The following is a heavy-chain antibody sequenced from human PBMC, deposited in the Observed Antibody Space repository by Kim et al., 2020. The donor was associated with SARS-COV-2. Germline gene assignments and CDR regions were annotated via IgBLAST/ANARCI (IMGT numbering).Heavy chain of an antibody. CDR1: GFTFSNAW. Sequence: GGSLRLSCVASGFTFSNAWMSWVRQAPGKGLEWVGRIKSKTDGGTTDYVAPVKGRFTISRDDSINTLYLQMNSLKTEDTAVYYCTTGLLRHYYHSGSYYDTPVEYFQPWGQGTLVTVS. D-gene: IGHD3-10*01. V-gene: IGHV3-15*01. J-gene: IGHJ1*01. CDR3: TTGLLRHYYHSGSYYDTPVEYFQP. CDR2: IKSKTDGGTT.